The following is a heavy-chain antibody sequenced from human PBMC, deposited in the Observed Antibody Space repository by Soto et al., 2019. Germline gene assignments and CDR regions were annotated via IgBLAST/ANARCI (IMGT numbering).Heavy chain of an antibody. J-gene: IGHJ3*02. CDR2: IIPIFGTA. V-gene: IGHV1-69*01. Sequence: QVQLVQSGAEVKKPGSSVKVSCKASGGTFSSYAISWVRQAPGQGLEWMGGIIPIFGTANYAQKFQGRVTSTADESTSTAYMELSSLRSEDTAVYYCASNTYYYDSSGYYFGFDIWGQGTMVTVSS. CDR1: GGTFSSYA. D-gene: IGHD3-22*01. CDR3: ASNTYYYDSSGYYFGFDI.